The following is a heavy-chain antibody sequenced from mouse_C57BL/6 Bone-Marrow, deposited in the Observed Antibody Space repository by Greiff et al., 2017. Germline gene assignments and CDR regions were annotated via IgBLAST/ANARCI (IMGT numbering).Heavy chain of an antibody. CDR1: GYTFTSYW. V-gene: IGHV1-69*01. Sequence: QVQLQQPGAELVMPGASVKLSCKASGYTFTSYWMHWVKQRPGQGLEWIGEIDPSDSYTNYNQKFKGKSTLTVDKSSSTAYMQLSSLTSEDSAVYYGARWVFYYYGRGFDYWGQGTTLTVSS. D-gene: IGHD1-1*01. J-gene: IGHJ2*01. CDR3: ARWVFYYYGRGFDY. CDR2: IDPSDSYT.